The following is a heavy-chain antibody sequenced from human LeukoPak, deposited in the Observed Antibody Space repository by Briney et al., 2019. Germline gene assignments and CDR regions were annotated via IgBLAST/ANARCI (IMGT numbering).Heavy chain of an antibody. CDR2: ILHDGGNK. D-gene: IGHD3-10*01. Sequence: GGSLRLSCAASGFTFSNYAMHWVRQAPGKGLEWVAVILHDGGNKYADSVKGRFTISRDNSKNTLYLQMNSLRAEDTAVYYCARGLMIRGVADYWGQGTLVTVSS. J-gene: IGHJ4*02. V-gene: IGHV3-30*04. CDR1: GFTFSNYA. CDR3: ARGLMIRGVADY.